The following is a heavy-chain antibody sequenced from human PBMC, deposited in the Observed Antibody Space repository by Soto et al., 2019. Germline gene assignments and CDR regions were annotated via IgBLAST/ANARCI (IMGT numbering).Heavy chain of an antibody. Sequence: QVQLQESGPGLVKPSGTLSLTCAVSGGSLTSNDWWTWVRQPPGKGLEWVGEIHHSGSTFYNQSLRSRITVSIKVSANLSSPHPDSVTSAGTALYYWARSTWGDACHFWGRGTMVTVSS. CDR1: GGSLTSNDW. D-gene: IGHD3-16*01. CDR3: ARSTWGDACHF. J-gene: IGHJ3*01. V-gene: IGHV4-4*02. CDR2: IHHSGST.